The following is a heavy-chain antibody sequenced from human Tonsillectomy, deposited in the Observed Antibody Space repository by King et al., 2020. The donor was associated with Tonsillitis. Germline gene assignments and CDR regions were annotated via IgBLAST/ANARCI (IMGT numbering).Heavy chain of an antibody. CDR2: IIPIIGTA. J-gene: IGHJ4*02. V-gene: IGHV1-69*01. D-gene: IGHD1-26*01. Sequence: QLVQSGAEVKKPGASVKGSCKASGGTFSSYAISWVRQAPGQGLEWMGGIIPIIGTANYAQKFQGRVTITADESTSTAYMELSSLRSEDTAVYYCAGSIVGAPPNPDYWGQGTLVTVSS. CDR3: AGSIVGAPPNPDY. CDR1: GGTFSSYA.